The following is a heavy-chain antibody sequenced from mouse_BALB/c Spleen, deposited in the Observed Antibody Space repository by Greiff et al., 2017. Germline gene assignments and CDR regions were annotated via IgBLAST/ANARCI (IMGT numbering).Heavy chain of an antibody. CDR3: ARVDYYGYESWFAY. V-gene: IGHV3-2*02. Sequence: DVQLQESGPGLVKPSQSLSLTCTVTGYSITSDYAWNWIRQFPGNKLEWMGYISYSGSTSYNPSLKSRISITRYTSKNQFFLQLNSVTTEDTATYYCARVDYYGYESWFAYWGQGTLVTVSA. CDR1: GYSITSDYA. J-gene: IGHJ3*01. D-gene: IGHD1-2*01. CDR2: ISYSGST.